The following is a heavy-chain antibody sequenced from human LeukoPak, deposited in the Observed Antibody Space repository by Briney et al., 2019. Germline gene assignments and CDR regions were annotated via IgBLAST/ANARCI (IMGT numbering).Heavy chain of an antibody. CDR3: AKCGYSYGNYYYYGMDV. CDR1: GFTFSSYA. D-gene: IGHD5-18*01. J-gene: IGHJ6*02. CDR2: ITDSGGST. Sequence: PGGSLRLSCAASGFTFSSYAMSWVRQAPGKGLEWVSAITDSGGSTYHADSVKGRLSISRDNSKNTLYLQMNSLRAEDTAVYYCAKCGYSYGNYYYYGMDVWGQGTTVTVSS. V-gene: IGHV3-23*01.